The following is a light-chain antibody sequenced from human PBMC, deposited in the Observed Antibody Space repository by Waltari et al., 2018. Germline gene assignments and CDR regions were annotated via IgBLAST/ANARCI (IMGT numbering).Light chain of an antibody. V-gene: IGLV1-47*01. CDR3: AAWDDSLSGRV. Sequence: QSVLTQPPSASGTPGQRVTISCSGSRSNIGSNYVYWYQQLPGTAPELLIYRNNQRPSGVPDRFAGSKSGTSASVAISGLRSEDEADYYCAAWDDSLSGRVFGGGTKVTVL. CDR2: RNN. J-gene: IGLJ3*02. CDR1: RSNIGSNY.